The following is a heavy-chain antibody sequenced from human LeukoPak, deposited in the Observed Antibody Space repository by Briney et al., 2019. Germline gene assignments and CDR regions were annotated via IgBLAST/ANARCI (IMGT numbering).Heavy chain of an antibody. D-gene: IGHD4-23*01. CDR1: GFTFTNPW. Sequence: GRSLRLSCAASGFTFTNPWMSWVRQAPGKGLEWVSVISGSGGSTYYADSVKGRFTVSRDNSKNTVYLQMNSLRAEATAVYYCAKENGGVSFMDYWGQGTLVTVSS. J-gene: IGHJ4*02. CDR2: ISGSGGST. CDR3: AKENGGVSFMDY. V-gene: IGHV3-23*01.